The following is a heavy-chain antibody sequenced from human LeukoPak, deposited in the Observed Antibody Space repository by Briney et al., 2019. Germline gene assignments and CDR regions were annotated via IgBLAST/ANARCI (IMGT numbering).Heavy chain of an antibody. CDR1: GFTISNYG. J-gene: IGHJ3*02. Sequence: GGSLRLSCAASGFTISNYGMHWVRQAPGKGLEGVSFIRFDGSNKYYADSVKGRFTISRDNSRNRLYLQMNSLRAEDTAVYYCAKDLEGTTSYAFDIWGQGTMVTVSS. D-gene: IGHD5-12*01. V-gene: IGHV3-30*02. CDR2: IRFDGSNK. CDR3: AKDLEGTTSYAFDI.